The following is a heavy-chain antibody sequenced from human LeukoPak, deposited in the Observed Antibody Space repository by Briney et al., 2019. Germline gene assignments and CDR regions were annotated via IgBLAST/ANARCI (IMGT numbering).Heavy chain of an antibody. CDR1: GYTFTSYG. V-gene: IGHV1-2*04. J-gene: IGHJ6*02. CDR3: ARRIVAAGDYYYYGMDV. D-gene: IGHD6-13*01. Sequence: ASVKVSCKASGYTFTSYGISWVRQAPGQGLEWMGWIDPNSGGTNYAQKFQGWVTMTRDTSISTAYMELSRLRSDDTAVYYCARRIVAAGDYYYYGMDVWGQGTTVTVSS. CDR2: IDPNSGGT.